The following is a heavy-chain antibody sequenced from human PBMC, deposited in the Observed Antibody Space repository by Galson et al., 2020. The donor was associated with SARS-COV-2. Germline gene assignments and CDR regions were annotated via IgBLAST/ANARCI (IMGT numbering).Heavy chain of an antibody. V-gene: IGHV1-18*01. J-gene: IGHJ6*02. D-gene: IGHD1-1*01. CDR3: ARDPGASPVEVERYYAMDC. Sequence: ASVKVSCKASGYTFTNYGVSWVRQAPGQGLEWMGWISAYNGNINYAQKYQGRLTMTTDTSARTANMELRSLRSDDTAVYFCARDPGASPVEVERYYAMDCWGQGTTVTVSS. CDR2: ISAYNGNI. CDR1: GYTFTNYG.